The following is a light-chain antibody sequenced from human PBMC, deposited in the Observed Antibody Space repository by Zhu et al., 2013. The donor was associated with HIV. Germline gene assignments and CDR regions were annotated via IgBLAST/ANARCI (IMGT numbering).Light chain of an antibody. V-gene: IGKV4-1*01. CDR1: QSVLYSSNHKNY. Sequence: DIVMTQSPDSLAVSLGERATINCKSSQSVLYSSNHKNYLAWYQQKPGQPPKLLIYWASTRESGVPDRFSGSGSGTDFTLTISSLQAEDVAIYYCQRYYSNPRTFGQGTKLEIK. CDR3: QRYYSNPRT. CDR2: WAS. J-gene: IGKJ2*01.